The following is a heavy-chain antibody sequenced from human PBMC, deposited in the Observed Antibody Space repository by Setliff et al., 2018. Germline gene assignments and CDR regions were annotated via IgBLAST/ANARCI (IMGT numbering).Heavy chain of an antibody. V-gene: IGHV4-38-2*02. J-gene: IGHJ4*02. Sequence: SETLSLTCTVSGYSISSGYYWGWIRQPPGKGLEWIGSIYHSGSTNYNPSLKSRVTISLDTSKNHFSLKLTSVTAADTAVYYCTTGLRHGVPYFDLWGQGTLVTVSS. CDR1: GYSISSGYY. CDR2: IYHSGST. D-gene: IGHD1-1*01. CDR3: TTGLRHGVPYFDL.